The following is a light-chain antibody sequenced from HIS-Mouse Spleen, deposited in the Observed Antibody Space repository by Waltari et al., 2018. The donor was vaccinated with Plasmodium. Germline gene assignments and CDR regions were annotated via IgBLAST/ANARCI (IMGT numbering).Light chain of an antibody. CDR2: LNSDGSH. J-gene: IGLJ3*02. V-gene: IGLV4-69*01. CDR1: SGHSSYA. Sequence: QLVLTQSPSASASLGASLKLTCTLSSGHSSYAIAWPQQQPAKGPRYLMKLNSDGSHSKGDGIPDRFSGSSSGAERYLTISSLQSEDEADYYCQTWGTGINWVFGGGTKLTVL. CDR3: QTWGTGINWV.